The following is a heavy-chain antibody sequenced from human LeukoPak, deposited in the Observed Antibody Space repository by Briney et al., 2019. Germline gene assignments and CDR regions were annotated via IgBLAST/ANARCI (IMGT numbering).Heavy chain of an antibody. CDR2: IYTSGST. V-gene: IGHV4-4*09. J-gene: IGHJ3*02. D-gene: IGHD5-18*01. CDR3: ARHSYGYSAFDI. Sequence: SETLSLTCTVSGGSISSYYWSWIRQPPGKGLEWIGYIYTSGSTNYNPSLKSRVTISVDTSKNQFSLKLSSVPAADTAVYYCARHSYGYSAFDIWGQGTMVTVSS. CDR1: GGSISSYY.